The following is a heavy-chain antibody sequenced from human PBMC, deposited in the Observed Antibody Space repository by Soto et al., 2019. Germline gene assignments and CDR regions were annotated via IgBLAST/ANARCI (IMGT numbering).Heavy chain of an antibody. CDR1: GGPVSSSE. D-gene: IGHD3-10*01. V-gene: IGHV4-4*07. Sequence: XTLSFTCSVSGGPVSSSEWGWIRQPAGKGLELIGRIYTSGSTNYNPSLKSRVTMSVDTSKNQFSLKLSSVTAADPAVYYRARAPYYGSGSYYNDDAFDIWGQGKMAPVSS. CDR3: ARAPYYGSGSYYNDDAFDI. J-gene: IGHJ3*02. CDR2: IYTSGST.